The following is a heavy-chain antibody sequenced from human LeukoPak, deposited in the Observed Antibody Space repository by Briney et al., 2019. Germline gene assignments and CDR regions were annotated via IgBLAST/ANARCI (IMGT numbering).Heavy chain of an antibody. Sequence: PGGSLRLSCAASGFTFSSYWMSWVRQAPGKGLEWIGSLYHSGSSYYNPSLKSRVTISVDTSSNQFSLKLSSVTAADTAVYYCARDSATKLDWGQGTRVTVSS. CDR1: GFTFSSYW. J-gene: IGHJ4*02. CDR3: ARDSATKLD. D-gene: IGHD1-1*01. V-gene: IGHV4-4*02. CDR2: LYHSGSS.